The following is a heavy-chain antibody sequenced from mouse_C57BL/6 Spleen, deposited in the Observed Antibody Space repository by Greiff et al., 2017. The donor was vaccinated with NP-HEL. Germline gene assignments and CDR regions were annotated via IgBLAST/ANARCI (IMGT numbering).Heavy chain of an antibody. V-gene: IGHV5-17*01. Sequence: EVQVVESGGGLVKPGGSLKLSCAASGFTFSDYGMHWVRQAPEKGLEWVAYISSGSSTIYYADTVKGRFTISSDNAKNTLFLQMTSLRSEDTAMYYCARPPLRYYGSSYVGWYFDVWGTGTTVTVSS. D-gene: IGHD1-1*01. J-gene: IGHJ1*03. CDR1: GFTFSDYG. CDR2: ISSGSSTI. CDR3: ARPPLRYYGSSYVGWYFDV.